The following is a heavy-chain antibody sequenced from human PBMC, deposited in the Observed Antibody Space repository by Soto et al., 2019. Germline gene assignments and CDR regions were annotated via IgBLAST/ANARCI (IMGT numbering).Heavy chain of an antibody. CDR3: AKPRLVAGLIKYVDFAN. J-gene: IGHJ4*02. D-gene: IGHD6-19*01. CDR2: ISGTGVSA. CDR1: GFTFSSYA. V-gene: IGHV3-23*01. Sequence: VQLLESGGGLVQPGGSLRLACEVSGFTFSSYAMSWVRQSPGEGLEWVAAISGTGVSAQYADSVKGRFTISRDNSKNTLNLQMDSLRAEDTAVYYCAKPRLVAGLIKYVDFANWGQGTLVTVSS.